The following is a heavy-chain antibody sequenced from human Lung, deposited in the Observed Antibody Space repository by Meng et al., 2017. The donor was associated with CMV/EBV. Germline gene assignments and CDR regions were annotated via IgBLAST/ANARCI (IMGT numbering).Heavy chain of an antibody. CDR1: GFTFSSYE. D-gene: IGHD1-26*01. V-gene: IGHV3-48*03. J-gene: IGHJ3*02. CDR2: ISSSGSTM. Sequence: GGSLRLSCAASGFTFSSYEMNWVRQAPGKGLEWVSYISSSGSTMYYADSVKGRFTISRDNAKNSLYLQMNSLRVEDTAVYYCARRSGSYVNAFDIWGVEQWSPSPQ. CDR3: ARRSGSYVNAFDI.